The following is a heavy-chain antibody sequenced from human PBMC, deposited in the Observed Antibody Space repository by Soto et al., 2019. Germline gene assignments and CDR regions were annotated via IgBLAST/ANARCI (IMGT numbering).Heavy chain of an antibody. J-gene: IGHJ4*02. CDR1: RFTFSKFA. CDR3: AKVMYTWNDVATFDS. Sequence: PGGSLRLSCEASRFTFSKFAMSWVRQAPGKGLEWISTIGVTAGSTYYTDSVRGRFTISRDNSKNTLYLEMNSLRAEDTALYYCAKVMYTWNDVATFDSWGQGTLVTVSS. D-gene: IGHD1-1*01. CDR2: IGVTAGST. V-gene: IGHV3-23*01.